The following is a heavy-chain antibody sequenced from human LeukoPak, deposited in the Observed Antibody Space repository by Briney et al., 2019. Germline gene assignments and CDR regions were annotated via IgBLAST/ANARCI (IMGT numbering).Heavy chain of an antibody. CDR3: VSFYETY. Sequence: PRGSLRLSCAASGNYWMHWVRQAPGKGLVWVSHINSDGSWTSYADSVKGRFTTSKDNAKNTVYLQMNSLRAEDTAVYYCVSFYETYWGRGTLVTVSS. J-gene: IGHJ4*02. CDR2: INSDGSWT. D-gene: IGHD2/OR15-2a*01. V-gene: IGHV3-74*01. CDR1: GNYW.